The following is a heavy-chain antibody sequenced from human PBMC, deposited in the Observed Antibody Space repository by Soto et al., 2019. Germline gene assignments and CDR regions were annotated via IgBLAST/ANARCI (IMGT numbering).Heavy chain of an antibody. CDR1: GYTFTSYA. J-gene: IGHJ4*02. D-gene: IGHD3-22*01. Sequence: QVQLVQSGAEVKKPGASVKVSCKASGYTFTSYAIHWVRQAPGQRLEWMGWINAGNGNTKYSQKFQGRVTITRDTSASTAYMDLSSLRSEDTAVYYGARGDYYDIHDYWGQGTLVTVSS. V-gene: IGHV1-3*01. CDR3: ARGDYYDIHDY. CDR2: INAGNGNT.